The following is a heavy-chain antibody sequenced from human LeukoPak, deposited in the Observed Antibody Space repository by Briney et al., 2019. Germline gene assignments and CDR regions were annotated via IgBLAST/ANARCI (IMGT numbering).Heavy chain of an antibody. CDR1: GFTFSSYG. J-gene: IGHJ4*02. CDR3: AKGKGAYCDGDCSCRIFDY. D-gene: IGHD2-21*02. Sequence: GGSLRLSCAASGFTFSSYGMHWVRQAPGKGLEWVSFIRYDGSNEYYADSVRGRFTISRDNSKNTLYLQMNSLRAEDTAVYYCAKGKGAYCDGDCSCRIFDYWGQGILVTVSS. CDR2: IRYDGSNE. V-gene: IGHV3-30*02.